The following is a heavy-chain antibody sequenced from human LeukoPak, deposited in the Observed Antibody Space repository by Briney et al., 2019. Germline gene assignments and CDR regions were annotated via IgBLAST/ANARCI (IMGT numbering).Heavy chain of an antibody. Sequence: PGESLRLSCAASGFTFSSYGMHWVRQAPGKGLEWVAVIWYDGSNKYCADSVKGRFTISRDNSKNTLYLQMNSLRAEDTAVYYCARPYDFWSGYFDYWGQGTLVTVSS. CDR1: GFTFSSYG. J-gene: IGHJ4*02. D-gene: IGHD3-3*01. CDR3: ARPYDFWSGYFDY. CDR2: IWYDGSNK. V-gene: IGHV3-33*01.